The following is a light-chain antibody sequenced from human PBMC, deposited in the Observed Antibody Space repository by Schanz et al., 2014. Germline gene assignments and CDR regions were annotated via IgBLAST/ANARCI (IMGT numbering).Light chain of an antibody. CDR1: SSDVGGYDF. CDR2: DVS. CDR3: SSYTSSSALKWV. V-gene: IGLV2-14*03. Sequence: QSALTQPRSVSGSPGQSITISCTGTSSDVGGYDFVSWYQQHPRKAPKLIIYDVSNRPAGVSNRFSGSKSGNTASLTISGLQAEDEADYYCSSYTSSSALKWVFGGGTKLTVL. J-gene: IGLJ3*02.